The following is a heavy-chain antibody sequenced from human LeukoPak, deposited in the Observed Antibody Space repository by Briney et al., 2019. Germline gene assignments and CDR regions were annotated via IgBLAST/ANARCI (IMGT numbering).Heavy chain of an antibody. J-gene: IGHJ6*02. CDR3: ARSIGLTGGGVDV. D-gene: IGHD3-9*01. Sequence: PGGSLRLSCAAPGFTFSDYNMNWVRQAPGKGLEWVSYITNGGSTIHHADSVKGRFTISRDNAKKTLYLQMNSLRAEDTAVYYCARSIGLTGGGVDVWGQGTTVTVSS. CDR2: ITNGGSTI. CDR1: GFTFSDYN. V-gene: IGHV3-11*01.